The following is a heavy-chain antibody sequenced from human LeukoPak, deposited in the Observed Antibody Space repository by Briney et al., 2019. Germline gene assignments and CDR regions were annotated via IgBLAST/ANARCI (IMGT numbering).Heavy chain of an antibody. V-gene: IGHV3-30*02. J-gene: IGHJ4*02. D-gene: IGHD3-22*01. Sequence: PGGSLRLSCAASGFTFSSYGMHWVRQAPGKGLEWVAFIRYDGSNKYYADSVKGRFTISRDNSKNTLYLQMNSLRAEDTAVYYCAKDISREDYDSSGHDYWGQGTLVTVSS. CDR3: AKDISREDYDSSGHDY. CDR1: GFTFSSYG. CDR2: IRYDGSNK.